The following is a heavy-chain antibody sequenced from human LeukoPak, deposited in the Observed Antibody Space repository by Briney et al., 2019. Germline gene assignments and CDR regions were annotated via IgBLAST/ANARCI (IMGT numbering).Heavy chain of an antibody. V-gene: IGHV3-23*01. CDR3: AKDQWLGDYYYGMDV. Sequence: GGSLRLSCAASGFTFSSYAMSWVRQAPGKGLEWVSAISGSGGSTYYADSVKGWFTISRDNSKNTLYLQMNSLRAEDTAVYYCAKDQWLGDYYYGMDVWGQGTTVTVSS. CDR2: ISGSGGST. J-gene: IGHJ6*02. D-gene: IGHD6-19*01. CDR1: GFTFSSYA.